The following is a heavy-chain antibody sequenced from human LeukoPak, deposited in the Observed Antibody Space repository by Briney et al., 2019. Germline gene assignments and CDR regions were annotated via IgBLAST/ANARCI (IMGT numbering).Heavy chain of an antibody. CDR1: GGSFSGYY. CDR2: INHSGST. D-gene: IGHD5-24*01. J-gene: IGHJ4*02. V-gene: IGHV4-34*01. CDR3: ARGRGDGYLNWKLGGDDY. Sequence: SETLSRTCAVYGGSFSGYYWSWIRQPPGKGLEWIGEINHSGSTNYNPSLKSRVTISVDTSKNQFSLKLSSVTAADTAVYYCARGRGDGYLNWKLGGDDYWGQGTLVTVSS.